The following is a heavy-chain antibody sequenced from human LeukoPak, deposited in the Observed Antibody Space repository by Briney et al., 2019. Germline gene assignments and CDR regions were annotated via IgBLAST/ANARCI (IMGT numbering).Heavy chain of an antibody. D-gene: IGHD2-15*01. Sequence: PGRSLRLSCAASGFTFSSYAMHWVRQAPGKGLEWVAVISYDGSNKYYADSVKGRFTISRDNSKNTLYLQMNSLRTEDTAVYYCARGEVVAAENFDYWGQGTLVTVSS. J-gene: IGHJ4*02. CDR3: ARGEVVAAENFDY. V-gene: IGHV3-30*04. CDR1: GFTFSSYA. CDR2: ISYDGSNK.